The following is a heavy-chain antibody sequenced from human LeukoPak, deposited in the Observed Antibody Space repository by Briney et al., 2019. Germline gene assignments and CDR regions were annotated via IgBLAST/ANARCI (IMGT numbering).Heavy chain of an antibody. V-gene: IGHV4-38-2*01. J-gene: IGHJ4*02. CDR3: AGDWRGAWVDF. D-gene: IGHD2-21*01. CDR2: IYHSGST. Sequence: SETLSLTCAVSGYSISSGYYWGWIRQPPGKGLEWIGSIYHSGSTYYNPSLKSRVTISVDTSKNQFSLKLSSVTAADTAVYYWAGDWRGAWVDFLGQGTLVTVSS. CDR1: GYSISSGYY.